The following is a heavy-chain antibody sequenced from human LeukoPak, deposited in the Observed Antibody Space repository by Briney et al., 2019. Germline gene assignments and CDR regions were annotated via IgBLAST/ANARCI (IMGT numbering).Heavy chain of an antibody. V-gene: IGHV4-38-2*02. CDR1: GYSISSGYY. CDR2: IYHSGST. D-gene: IGHD5-18*01. Sequence: SETLSLTCTVSGYSISSGYYWGWIRQPPGKGPEWVASIYHSGSTYYTPSLKSRVTISVDTSKNQFSLRLTSVTAADTAVYYCARLGEYSYKDWGQGTLVTVSS. J-gene: IGHJ4*02. CDR3: ARLGEYSYKD.